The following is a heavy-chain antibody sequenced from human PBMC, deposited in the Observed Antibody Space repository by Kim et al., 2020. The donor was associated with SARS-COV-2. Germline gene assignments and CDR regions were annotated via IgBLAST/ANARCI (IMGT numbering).Heavy chain of an antibody. V-gene: IGHV3-11*03. Sequence: GGSLRHSCAASGFTFSDYYMSWIRQAPGKGLEWVSYISSSSSYTNYADSVKGRFTISRDNAKNSLYLQMNSLRAEDTAVYYCASRIRGYSGQDYFDYWGQGTLVTVSS. CDR2: ISSSSSYT. D-gene: IGHD5-12*01. CDR1: GFTFSDYY. CDR3: ASRIRGYSGQDYFDY. J-gene: IGHJ4*02.